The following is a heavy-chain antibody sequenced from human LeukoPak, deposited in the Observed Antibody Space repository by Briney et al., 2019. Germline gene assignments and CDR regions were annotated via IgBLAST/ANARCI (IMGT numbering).Heavy chain of an antibody. Sequence: ASVKVSCKASGYTFTGYYMHWVRQAPGQGLEWMGWINPNSGGTNYAQTFQGRVTMTRDTSISTAYMELSRLRADDTAVYYCARAVVVAAHVDYWGQGTLVTVSS. J-gene: IGHJ4*02. CDR3: ARAVVVAAHVDY. CDR2: INPNSGGT. CDR1: GYTFTGYY. D-gene: IGHD2-15*01. V-gene: IGHV1-2*02.